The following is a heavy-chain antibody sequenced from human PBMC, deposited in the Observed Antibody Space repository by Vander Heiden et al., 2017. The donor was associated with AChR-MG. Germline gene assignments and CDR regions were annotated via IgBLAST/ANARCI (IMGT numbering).Heavy chain of an antibody. D-gene: IGHD6-19*01. V-gene: IGHV5-51*01. CDR2: IYPGDSDT. Sequence: EVQLVQSGAEVKKPGASLKISCKGSGYSFTRSWIGWVRQVPGKGLEWMGIIYPGDSDTRYSPSFQGQVTISADKSISTAYLQWSSLKASDTAMYYCARQHGWEAVAGAGDNYYYYYYMDVWGKGTTVTVSS. J-gene: IGHJ6*03. CDR1: GYSFTRSW. CDR3: ARQHGWEAVAGAGDNYYYYYYMDV.